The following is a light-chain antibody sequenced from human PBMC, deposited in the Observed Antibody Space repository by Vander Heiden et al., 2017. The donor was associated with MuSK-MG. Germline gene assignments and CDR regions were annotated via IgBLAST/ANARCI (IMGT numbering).Light chain of an antibody. J-gene: IGLJ2*01. CDR2: DDS. V-gene: IGLV3-21*03. CDR1: NIGSKS. CDR3: QVWDSSSDHYV. Sequence: SDVLSQPPSVSVAPGKTARVTCGGNNIGSKSVHWYQQKPGKAPVLVVYDDSDRPSGIPERFSGSNSGNTATLTISRVEAGDEADYYCQVWDSSSDHYVFGGGTKMTVL.